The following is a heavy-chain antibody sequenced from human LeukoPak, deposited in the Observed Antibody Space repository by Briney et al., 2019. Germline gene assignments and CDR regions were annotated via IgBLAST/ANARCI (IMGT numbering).Heavy chain of an antibody. D-gene: IGHD3-16*02. Sequence: PGGSLRLSCAASGFTFSSYAMHWVRQAPGKGLEWVAVISYDGSNKYYADSVKGRFTISRDNSKNTLYLQMNSLRAEDTAVFYCAKDGVILAPGIYWYMDVWGRGTTVTVSS. CDR3: AKDGVILAPGIYWYMDV. V-gene: IGHV3-30-3*01. J-gene: IGHJ6*03. CDR2: ISYDGSNK. CDR1: GFTFSSYA.